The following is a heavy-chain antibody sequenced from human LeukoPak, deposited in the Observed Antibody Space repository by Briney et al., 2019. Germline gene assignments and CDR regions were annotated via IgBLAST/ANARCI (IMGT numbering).Heavy chain of an antibody. V-gene: IGHV3-30*18. J-gene: IGHJ5*02. Sequence: PGGSMRLSCAASGFTFSSYGMHWVRQAPGKGLEWVAVISYDGSNRYYADPVKGGFTISRDNSKNTLYLQMNSLRAEDTAVYYCAKDHSSSGWFDPWGQGTLVTVSS. CDR2: ISYDGSNR. CDR3: AKDHSSSGWFDP. CDR1: GFTFSSYG. D-gene: IGHD6-19*01.